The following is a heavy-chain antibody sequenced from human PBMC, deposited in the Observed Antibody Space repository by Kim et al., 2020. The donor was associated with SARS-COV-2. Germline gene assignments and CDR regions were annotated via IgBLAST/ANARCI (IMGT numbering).Heavy chain of an antibody. J-gene: IGHJ1*01. V-gene: IGHV3-73*01. CDR3: TRSRGFGYDS. CDR2: IRGKPNSDAT. Sequence: GGSLRLSCSASGLTFTDSAIHWVRQASGKGLEWVGRIRGKPNSDATAYAAPVKGRFTVSRDDSKNIAYLQMNNVKSDDTAVYYCTRSRGFGYDSWGQGTL. CDR1: GLTFTDSA. D-gene: IGHD3-22*01.